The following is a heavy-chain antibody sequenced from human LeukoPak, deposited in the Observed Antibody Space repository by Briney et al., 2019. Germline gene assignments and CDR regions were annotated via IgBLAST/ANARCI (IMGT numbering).Heavy chain of an antibody. CDR2: IIPIFGTA. CDR3: ASTTLYCTNGVCYTRNWFDP. Sequence: SVKVSWKASGGTFSSYAISWVRQAPGQGLEWMGGIIPIFGTANYAQKFQGRVTITTDESTSTAYMELSSLRSEDTAVYYCASTTLYCTNGVCYTRNWFDPWGQGTLVTVSS. D-gene: IGHD2-8*01. V-gene: IGHV1-69*05. CDR1: GGTFSSYA. J-gene: IGHJ5*02.